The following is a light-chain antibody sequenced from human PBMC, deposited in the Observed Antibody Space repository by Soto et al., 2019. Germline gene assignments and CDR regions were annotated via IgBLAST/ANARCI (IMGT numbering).Light chain of an antibody. CDR2: GAS. V-gene: IGKV3-20*01. J-gene: IGKJ1*01. CDR1: QSVSSSY. Sequence: EIVLTQSPGTLSLSPGERATLSCRASQSVSSSYLAWYQQKPGQAPRLLIYGASSRATGIPDRFSGSGSGTDFTLTISRLEPEDFAVYYCQQYAISPGTVGQGTKVQIK. CDR3: QQYAISPGT.